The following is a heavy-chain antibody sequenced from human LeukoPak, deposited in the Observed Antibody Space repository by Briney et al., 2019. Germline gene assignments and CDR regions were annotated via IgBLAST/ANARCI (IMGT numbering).Heavy chain of an antibody. D-gene: IGHD3-22*01. CDR3: AKDRRVGRNYYDSSGYSDFDY. Sequence: GGSLRLSCAASGFTFDDYAMHWVRQAPGKGLEWVSGISWNSGSIGYADSVKGRFTISRDNAKNSLYLQMNSLRAEDTALYYCAKDRRVGRNYYDSSGYSDFDYWGQGTLVTVSS. CDR1: GFTFDDYA. J-gene: IGHJ4*02. V-gene: IGHV3-9*01. CDR2: ISWNSGSI.